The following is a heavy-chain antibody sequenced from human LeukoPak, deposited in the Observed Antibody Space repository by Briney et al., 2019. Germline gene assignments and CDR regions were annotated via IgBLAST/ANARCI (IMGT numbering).Heavy chain of an antibody. CDR1: GGSISSSSYY. V-gene: IGHV4-39*07. J-gene: IGHJ4*02. Sequence: SETLSLTCTVSGGSISSSSYYWGWIRQPPGKGLEWIGSMYSSGSTYYNPSLKSRVTISVDTSKNQFSLKLSSVTAADTAVYYCARQTGSGLFILPGGQGTLVTVSS. CDR3: ARQTGSGLFILP. D-gene: IGHD3/OR15-3a*01. CDR2: MYSSGST.